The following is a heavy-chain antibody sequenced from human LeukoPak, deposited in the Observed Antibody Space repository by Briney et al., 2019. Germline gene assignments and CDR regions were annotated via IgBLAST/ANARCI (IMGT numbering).Heavy chain of an antibody. D-gene: IGHD3-9*01. J-gene: IGHJ6*03. CDR1: RDTFTNKT. V-gene: IGHV1-69*01. Sequence: SVKVSCKASRDTFTNKTIRWVRQAPGQGLEWMGDIIPIYGTANYAQKFQGRVTITADESTSTAYMELSSLRSEDTAVYYCARDPGDDILTGYFYYYYYMDVWGKGTTVTVSS. CDR3: ARDPGDDILTGYFYYYYYMDV. CDR2: IIPIYGTA.